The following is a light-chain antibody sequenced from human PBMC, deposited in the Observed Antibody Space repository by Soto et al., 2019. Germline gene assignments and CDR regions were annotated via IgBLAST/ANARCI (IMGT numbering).Light chain of an antibody. CDR3: QKYNSDPLT. V-gene: IGKV1-27*01. CDR2: AES. Sequence: DLEMTQSPSSLSSSLGDRVAISCRESQNIMSYVNWFQQKPGKAPNILIYAESTLQAGVPYRLSGSGSGTDLNLTISSLQPEDVAADYCQKYNSDPLTCGGGTKVDIK. J-gene: IGKJ4*01. CDR1: QNIMSY.